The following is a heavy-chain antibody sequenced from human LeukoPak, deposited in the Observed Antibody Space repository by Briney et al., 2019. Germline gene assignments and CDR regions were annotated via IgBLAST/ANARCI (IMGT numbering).Heavy chain of an antibody. CDR2: INHSGST. Sequence: PSETLSLTCAVYGGSFSGYYRSWIRQPPGKGLEWIGEINHSGSTNYNPSLKSRVTISVDTSKNQFSLKLSSVTAADTAVYYCARGDSSSWYLDYWGQGTLVTVSS. CDR3: ARGDSSSWYLDY. V-gene: IGHV4-34*01. CDR1: GGSFSGYY. J-gene: IGHJ4*02. D-gene: IGHD6-13*01.